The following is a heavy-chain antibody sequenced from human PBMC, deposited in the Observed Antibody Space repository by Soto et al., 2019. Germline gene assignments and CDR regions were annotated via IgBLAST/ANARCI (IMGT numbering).Heavy chain of an antibody. Sequence: SETLSLTCTVSGGSISSYYWSWIRQPPGKGLEWIGYIYYSGSTNYNPSLKSRVTISVDTSKNQFSLKLSSVTAADTAVYYCARSVDYGGNGVHKGYFDYWGQGTLVTVSS. CDR2: IYYSGST. CDR1: GGSISSYY. CDR3: ARSVDYGGNGVHKGYFDY. V-gene: IGHV4-59*01. J-gene: IGHJ4*02. D-gene: IGHD4-17*01.